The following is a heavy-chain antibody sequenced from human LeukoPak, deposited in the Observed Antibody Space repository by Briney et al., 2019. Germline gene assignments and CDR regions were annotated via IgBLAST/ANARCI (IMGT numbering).Heavy chain of an antibody. Sequence: GGSLRLSREPSGCTFSSYSMNWVGPAPGRGGEGISYISTRSTATHYAHSLKGRCILSRDNAKNSLYLQMNSRRAEGTGIYLFARLGEGWYGSLIDYWGQGTLVTVSS. CDR2: ISTRSTAT. CDR1: GCTFSSYS. J-gene: IGHJ4*02. D-gene: IGHD6-19*01. V-gene: IGHV3-48*04. CDR3: ARLGEGWYGSLIDY.